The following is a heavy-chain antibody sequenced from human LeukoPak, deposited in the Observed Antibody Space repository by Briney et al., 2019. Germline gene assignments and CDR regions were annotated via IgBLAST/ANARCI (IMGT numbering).Heavy chain of an antibody. Sequence: SETLSLTCTVSGGSISSSSYYWGWIRQPPGKGLEWIGSIYYSGSTYYNPSLKSRVTISVDTSKNQFSLKLSSVTAADTAVYYCARQLWFGDSDYWGQGTLVTVSS. D-gene: IGHD3-10*01. V-gene: IGHV4-39*01. CDR3: ARQLWFGDSDY. CDR2: IYYSGST. J-gene: IGHJ4*02. CDR1: GGSISSSSYY.